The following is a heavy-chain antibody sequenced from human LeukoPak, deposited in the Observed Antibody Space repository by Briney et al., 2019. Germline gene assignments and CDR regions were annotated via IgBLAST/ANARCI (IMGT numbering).Heavy chain of an antibody. CDR2: INPNSPGT. D-gene: IGHD3-3*01. CDR3: ARTPNVLRFLEWSRYYGMDV. J-gene: IGHJ6*02. Sequence: ASVKVSCTASRYTFTGHYMHWVRQDPRQALQWIARINPNSPGTNYAQKFQGRVTMTRDTSISTAYMELSRLRSDDTAVYYCARTPNVLRFLEWSRYYGMDVWGQGTTVTVSS. CDR1: RYTFTGHY. V-gene: IGHV1-2*06.